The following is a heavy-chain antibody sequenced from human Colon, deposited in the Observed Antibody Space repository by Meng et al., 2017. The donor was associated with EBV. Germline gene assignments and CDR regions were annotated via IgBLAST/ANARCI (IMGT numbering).Heavy chain of an antibody. J-gene: IGHJ4*02. Sequence: RPLRVPSARALPRTSSCESSIAANWSVIRQPPGKRLQWIGALHHARSTTYSPSLKSRVTISVDTYKNQFSPKLSSVTAADAAVYYCASSDCSGGTCYLDCWGQGTLVTVSS. CDR3: ASSDCSGGTCYLDC. D-gene: IGHD2-15*01. CDR1: CESSIAAN. CDR2: LHHARST. V-gene: IGHV4-34*01.